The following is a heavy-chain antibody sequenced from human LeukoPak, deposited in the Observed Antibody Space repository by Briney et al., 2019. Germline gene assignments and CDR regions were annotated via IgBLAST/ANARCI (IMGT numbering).Heavy chain of an antibody. CDR1: GYTFTSYG. D-gene: IGHD2-2*01. CDR2: ISAYSGNT. Sequence: ASVKVSCKASGYTFTSYGISWVRQAPGQGLEWMGWISAYSGNTNYAQKLQGRVTMTTDTSTSTAYMELRSLRSDDTAVYYCAREGGLGYCSSTSCSASDAFDIWGQGTVVTVSS. V-gene: IGHV1-18*01. J-gene: IGHJ3*02. CDR3: AREGGLGYCSSTSCSASDAFDI.